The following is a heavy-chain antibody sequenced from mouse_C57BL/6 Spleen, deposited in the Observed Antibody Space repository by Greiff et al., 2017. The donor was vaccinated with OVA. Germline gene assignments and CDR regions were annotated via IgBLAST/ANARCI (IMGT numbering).Heavy chain of an antibody. Sequence: QVQLKESGPELVKPGASVKISCKASGYAFSSSWMNWVKQRPGKGLEWIGRIYPGDGDTNYNGKFKGKATLTADKSSSTAYMQLSSLTSEDSAVYFCLYYDYDTWFAYWGQGTLVTVSA. CDR1: GYAFSSSW. V-gene: IGHV1-82*01. CDR2: IYPGDGDT. D-gene: IGHD2-4*01. J-gene: IGHJ3*01. CDR3: LYYDYDTWFAY.